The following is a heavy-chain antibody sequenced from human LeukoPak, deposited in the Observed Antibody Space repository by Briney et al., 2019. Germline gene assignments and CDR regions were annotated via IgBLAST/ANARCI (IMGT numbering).Heavy chain of an antibody. D-gene: IGHD6-25*01. V-gene: IGHV4-59*08. J-gene: IGHJ3*02. CDR1: GGSISSYY. CDR2: IYKSGST. CDR3: ARSAIEAFDI. Sequence: SETLSLTCTLSGGSISSYYWSWIRQPPGKGLECIGYIYKSGSTNYNPSLKSRVSISVDTSKNQFSLKLSSVTAADTAVYYCARSAIEAFDIWGQGIMVTVSS.